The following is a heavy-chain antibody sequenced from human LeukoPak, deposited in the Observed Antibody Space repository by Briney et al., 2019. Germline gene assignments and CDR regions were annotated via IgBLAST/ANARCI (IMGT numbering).Heavy chain of an antibody. CDR2: INPNSGGT. V-gene: IGHV1-2*02. CDR1: GYTFTGYY. J-gene: IGHJ4*02. D-gene: IGHD3-22*01. CDR3: ARDLDYYDSSGYYWDFDY. Sequence: ASVKVSCKASGYTFTGYYMHWVRQAPGQGLEWMGWINPNSGGTSYAQKFQGRATMTRDTSISTAYMELSRLRSDDTAVYYCARDLDYYDSSGYYWDFDYWGQGTLVTVSS.